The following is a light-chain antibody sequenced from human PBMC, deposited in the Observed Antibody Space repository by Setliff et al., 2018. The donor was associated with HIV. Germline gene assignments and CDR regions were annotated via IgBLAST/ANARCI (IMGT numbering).Light chain of an antibody. V-gene: IGLV2-23*01. CDR3: CSNTGSKTYV. CDR1: SNDVGRYDL. J-gene: IGLJ1*01. CDR2: QAT. Sequence: QSVLTQPASVSGSPGQSITISCTGTSNDVGRYDLVSWYQQHPARAPKLIIYQATKRPSGVSNRFSGSKSGNTASLTISGLQAEDEADYYCCSNTGSKTYVFGSGTKVT.